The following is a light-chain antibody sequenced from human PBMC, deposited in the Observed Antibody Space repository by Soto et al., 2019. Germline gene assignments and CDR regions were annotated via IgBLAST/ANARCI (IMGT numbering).Light chain of an antibody. CDR3: QQCSNWPPIT. CDR1: QSVNTY. CDR2: DAS. V-gene: IGKV3-11*01. Sequence: EVVLTQSPATLSLSPGERATLSCRASQSVNTYIAWYQQKPGQAPRLLIFDASNRASGVPARFSGGGSGTDFTLTISSLEPEDFAVYYCQQCSNWPPITFGQGTRLAIK. J-gene: IGKJ5*01.